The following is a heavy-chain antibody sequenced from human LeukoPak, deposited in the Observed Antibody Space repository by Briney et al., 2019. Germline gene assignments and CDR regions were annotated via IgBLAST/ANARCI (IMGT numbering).Heavy chain of an antibody. Sequence: PSETLSLTCTVSGGSISGYQWSWIRQPPGKGLEWIGYIYHSGSTNYNPSLKSRVTISVDTSKNQFSLRLTSVTAVDTAVYYCARDQGAFYSRSWLDYWGQGTLVTVSS. CDR1: GGSISGYQ. V-gene: IGHV4-59*01. J-gene: IGHJ4*02. CDR3: ARDQGAFYSRSWLDY. D-gene: IGHD6-13*01. CDR2: IYHSGST.